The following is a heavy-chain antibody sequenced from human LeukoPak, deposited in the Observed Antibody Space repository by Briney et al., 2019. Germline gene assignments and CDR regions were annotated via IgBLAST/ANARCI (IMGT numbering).Heavy chain of an antibody. CDR2: ISYSGT. CDR3: ARRTSNPVGAIDY. D-gene: IGHD1-26*01. CDR1: GGSISISNYY. J-gene: IGHJ4*02. Sequence: SETLSLTCTVSGGSISISNYYWGWIRQPPGRGLEWIGSISYSGTYYNPSLKSRLTISVDTSKNHFSLNLRSVAAADAAVYYCARRTSNPVGAIDYWGQGTLVTVSS. V-gene: IGHV4-39*01.